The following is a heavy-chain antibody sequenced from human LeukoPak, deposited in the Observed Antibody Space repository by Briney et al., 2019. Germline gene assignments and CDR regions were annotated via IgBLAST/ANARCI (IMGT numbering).Heavy chain of an antibody. CDR2: ISWDGGST. Sequence: GGSLRLSCAASGFPFYDYTMHWVRQAPGKGLGWVSLISWDGGSTYYADSVKGRFTISRDNSKNSLYLQMNSLRTEDTALYYCAKDLGIVATITLDYWGQGTLVTVSS. CDR3: AKDLGIVATITLDY. J-gene: IGHJ4*02. CDR1: GFPFYDYT. D-gene: IGHD5-12*01. V-gene: IGHV3-43*01.